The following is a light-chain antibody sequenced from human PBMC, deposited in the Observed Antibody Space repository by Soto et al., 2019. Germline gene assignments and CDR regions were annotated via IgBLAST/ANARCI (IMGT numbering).Light chain of an antibody. Sequence: EIVLTQSPATLSLSPGERATLSCRASQSVSIYLAWYQQKPGHAPRLLIYDASNRATGIPARFSGSGSGTDFTLTISSLEPEDFAVYYCQQRSNWPRLTFGGGTKVEIK. CDR2: DAS. V-gene: IGKV3-11*01. CDR3: QQRSNWPRLT. J-gene: IGKJ4*01. CDR1: QSVSIY.